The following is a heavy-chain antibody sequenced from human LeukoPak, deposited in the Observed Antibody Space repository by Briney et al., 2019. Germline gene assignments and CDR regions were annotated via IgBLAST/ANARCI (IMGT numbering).Heavy chain of an antibody. Sequence: GGSLRLSCAASGFTLSSHWMHWVRHVPGKGLVSVSRIESDGRTAYADSVKGRFIISRDNAKNTLYLQMNSLGVEDTAVYYCARDGRGPDYWGQGTLVTVSS. D-gene: IGHD3/OR15-3a*01. CDR1: GFTLSSHW. CDR3: ARDGRGPDY. J-gene: IGHJ4*02. V-gene: IGHV3-74*01. CDR2: IESDGRT.